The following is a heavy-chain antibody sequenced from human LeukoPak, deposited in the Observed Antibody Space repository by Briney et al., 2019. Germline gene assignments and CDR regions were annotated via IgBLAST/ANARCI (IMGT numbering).Heavy chain of an antibody. D-gene: IGHD2-15*01. CDR1: GFTFSTNS. CDR3: AREVMVVAATTFWYFDH. CDR2: ISSTSSYI. Sequence: GGSLRLSCAASGFTFSTNSMHWVRQAPGKGLEWVSSISSTSSYIYYADSVKGRFTISRDNAKNSLYLQMNSLRAEDTAVYYCAREVMVVAATTFWYFDHWGRGTLVTVSS. J-gene: IGHJ2*01. V-gene: IGHV3-21*01.